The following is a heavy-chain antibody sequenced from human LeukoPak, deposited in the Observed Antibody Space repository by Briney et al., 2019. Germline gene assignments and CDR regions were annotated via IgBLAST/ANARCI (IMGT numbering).Heavy chain of an antibody. Sequence: PSETLSLTCAVYGGSFSGYYWSWIRQPPGKGLEWIGEINHSGSTNYNPSLKSRVTISVDTSKNQFSLKLSSVTAADTAVYYCARFVSRNGYRRAFDIWGQGTMVTVSS. CDR2: INHSGST. J-gene: IGHJ3*02. CDR3: ARFVSRNGYRRAFDI. CDR1: GGSFSGYY. V-gene: IGHV4-34*01. D-gene: IGHD5-24*01.